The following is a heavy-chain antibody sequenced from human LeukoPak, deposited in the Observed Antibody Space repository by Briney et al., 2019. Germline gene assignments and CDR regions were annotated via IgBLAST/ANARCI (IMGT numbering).Heavy chain of an antibody. CDR2: IIPIFGTA. CDR3: ARLMDYYASGTYGRYAMDV. Sequence: SVKVSCKASGCTFSSYTISWVRQAPGQGLEWMGGIIPIFGTANYAQKFQGRVTITADESTSTAYMELNSLRSEDTAMYYCARLMDYYASGTYGRYAMDVWGKGTTVTVTS. V-gene: IGHV1-69*13. D-gene: IGHD3-10*01. J-gene: IGHJ6*04. CDR1: GCTFSSYT.